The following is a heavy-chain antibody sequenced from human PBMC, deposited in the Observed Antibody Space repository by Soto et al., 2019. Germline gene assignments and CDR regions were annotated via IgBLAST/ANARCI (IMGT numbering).Heavy chain of an antibody. V-gene: IGHV3-21*01. J-gene: IGHJ5*01. Sequence: GGSVRRCGASARLSVSSDSLNCVRQAPGKGLEWISSISSGSSYIYYAGSVKGRFTISRDNAKNSLFLQMNSLRADDTAVYYCARDILSGGAYPDSWGQGTKVTVSS. CDR3: ARDILSGGAYPDS. CDR2: ISSGSSYI. CDR1: RLSVSSDS. D-gene: IGHD3-10*01.